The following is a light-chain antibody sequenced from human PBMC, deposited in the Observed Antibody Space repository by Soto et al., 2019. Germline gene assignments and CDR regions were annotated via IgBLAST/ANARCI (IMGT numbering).Light chain of an antibody. CDR2: GNS. CDR1: SSNIGAGYD. CDR3: QSYDSSLSGDVV. V-gene: IGLV1-40*01. J-gene: IGLJ2*01. Sequence: QSVLTQPPSVSGAPGQRVTISCTGSSSNIGAGYDVHWYQQHPGTAPKLLIYGNSNRPSGVPDRFSGSKSGTSASLAITGLQAEDEADYYCQSYDSSLSGDVVFGGGTKVTVL.